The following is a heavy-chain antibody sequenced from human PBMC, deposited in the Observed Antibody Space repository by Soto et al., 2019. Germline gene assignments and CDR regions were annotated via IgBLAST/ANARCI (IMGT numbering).Heavy chain of an antibody. V-gene: IGHV3-53*01. Sequence: EVQLVESGGGLIQPGGSLRLSCAASGFTVSSNYISWVRQAPGKGLEWVSVIYSGGSTYYADSVKGRFTISRDNSKNTLYLQMNSLRAEDTAVDYCARDLRSAGYDDSELMVAFDIWGHGTMVTVSS. D-gene: IGHD2-8*01. CDR1: GFTVSSNY. J-gene: IGHJ3*02. CDR3: ARDLRSAGYDDSELMVAFDI. CDR2: IYSGGST.